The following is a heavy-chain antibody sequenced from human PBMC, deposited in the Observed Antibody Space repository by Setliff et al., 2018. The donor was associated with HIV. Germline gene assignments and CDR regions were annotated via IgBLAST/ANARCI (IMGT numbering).Heavy chain of an antibody. CDR3: ARQPTDTSGYNNWFDS. CDR2: IYPGDSDT. V-gene: IGHV5-51*01. CDR1: GYTFTNYW. D-gene: IGHD3-3*01. Sequence: PGESLKISCRGSGYTFTNYWIGWVRQMPGRGLEWMGIIYPGDSDTRYSPSFEGQVTMSADKSINTAYLQWNSLKASDTAMYYCARQPTDTSGYNNWFDSWG. J-gene: IGHJ5*01.